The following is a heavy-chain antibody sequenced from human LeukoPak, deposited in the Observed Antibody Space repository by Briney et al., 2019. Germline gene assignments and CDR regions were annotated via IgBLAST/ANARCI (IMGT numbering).Heavy chain of an antibody. V-gene: IGHV4-34*01. J-gene: IGHJ3*02. CDR2: INHSGST. CDR1: GDSMSSYY. D-gene: IGHD4-11*01. Sequence: PSETLSLTCTVSGDSMSSYYWSWIRQPPGKGLEWIGEINHSGSTNYNPSLKSRVTISVDTSKNQFSLKLSSVTAADTAVYYCARFRGLLVTTDLDAFDIWGQGTMVTVSS. CDR3: ARFRGLLVTTDLDAFDI.